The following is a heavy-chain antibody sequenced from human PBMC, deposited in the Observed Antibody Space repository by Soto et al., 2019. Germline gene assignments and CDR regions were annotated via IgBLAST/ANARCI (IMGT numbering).Heavy chain of an antibody. CDR2: IYKNGNA. D-gene: IGHD1-26*01. J-gene: IGHJ4*02. CDR3: ARAVGRTPLDY. CDR1: GAPMTSDGYY. V-gene: IGHV4-31*03. Sequence: SETLSLTCTVSGAPMTSDGYYWSWIRQHPGKGLEWIGYIYKNGNAYYNPSLSSRPTISVDTSKNQFSLNLSSVTAADTAVYYCARAVGRTPLDYWGQGTLVTVSS.